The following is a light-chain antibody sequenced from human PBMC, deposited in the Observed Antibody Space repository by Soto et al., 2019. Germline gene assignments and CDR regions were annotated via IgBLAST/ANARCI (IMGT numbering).Light chain of an antibody. CDR1: QSVSSN. CDR2: GAS. Sequence: EIVMTQSPATLSVSPGERATLSCRASQSVSSNLAWYQQKPGQAPRLLIYGASTRATGIPARFSGSGSGKEFTLTISSLQSEDFAVYYCQQYNNSPPWTFGQGTKVDIK. J-gene: IGKJ1*01. CDR3: QQYNNSPPWT. V-gene: IGKV3-15*01.